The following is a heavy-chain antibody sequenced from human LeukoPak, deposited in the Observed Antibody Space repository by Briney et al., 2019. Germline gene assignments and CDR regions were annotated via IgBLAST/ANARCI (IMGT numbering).Heavy chain of an antibody. CDR3: ARVGVVSAAHDAFDV. CDR2: INPDTGGT. CDR1: GYTFTGYY. J-gene: IGHJ3*01. D-gene: IGHD2-2*01. V-gene: IGHV1-2*02. Sequence: GASVKVSCKASGYTFTGYYMHWVRQAPGQGLEWMGWINPDTGGTNSAQKFQGRVTMTRDTSISTAYMELTRLTSDDTAVYYCARVGVVSAAHDAFDVWGQGTMVTVSS.